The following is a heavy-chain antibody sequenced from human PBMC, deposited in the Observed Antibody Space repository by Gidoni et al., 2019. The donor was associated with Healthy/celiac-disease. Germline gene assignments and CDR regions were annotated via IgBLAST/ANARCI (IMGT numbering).Heavy chain of an antibody. D-gene: IGHD6-19*01. CDR3: ARLHSSGWYQNAFDI. Sequence: WIGSIYYSGSTYYNPSLKSRVTISVDTSKNQFSLKLISVTAADTAVYYCARLHSSGWYQNAFDIWGQGTMVTVSS. J-gene: IGHJ3*02. CDR2: IYYSGST. V-gene: IGHV4-39*01.